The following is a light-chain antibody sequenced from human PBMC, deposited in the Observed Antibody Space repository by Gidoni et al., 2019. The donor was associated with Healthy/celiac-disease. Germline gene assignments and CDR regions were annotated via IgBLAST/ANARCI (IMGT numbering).Light chain of an antibody. CDR1: QSVSSSY. V-gene: IGKV3-20*01. CDR2: GAS. J-gene: IGKJ2*01. CDR3: QQYGSSPPVT. Sequence: EIVLTQSPCTLSLSPGERSTLSCRASQSVSSSYLAWYQQKPGQAPRLLIYGASSRATGIPDRFSASGSGTDFTLTISRLEPEDFAVYYCQQYGSSPPVTFGQGTKLEIK.